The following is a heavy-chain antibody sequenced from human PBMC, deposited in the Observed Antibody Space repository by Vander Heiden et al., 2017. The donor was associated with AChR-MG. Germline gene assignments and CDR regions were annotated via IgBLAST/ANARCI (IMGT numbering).Heavy chain of an antibody. J-gene: IGHJ6*02. CDR1: GFTFSSYE. CDR3: ARKLRGSLYYYYGMDV. D-gene: IGHD2-15*01. Sequence: EVQLVESGGGLVQPGGSLRLSCAASGFTFSSYEMNWVRQAPGKGLEWVSYISSSGSTIYYADSVKGRFTISRDNAKNSRYLKMNSLRAEETAVYYCARKLRGSLYYYYGMDVWGQGTTVTVSS. V-gene: IGHV3-48*03. CDR2: ISSSGSTI.